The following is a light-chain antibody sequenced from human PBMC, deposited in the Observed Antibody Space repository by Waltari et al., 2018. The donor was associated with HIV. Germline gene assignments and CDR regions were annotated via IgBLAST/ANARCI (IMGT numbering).Light chain of an antibody. CDR2: DNN. V-gene: IGLV1-51*01. CDR1: SSNIGDNY. Sequence: QSVLTQPPSVSAAPGQKVTISCSGSSSNIGDNYVSWYQQLPGTAPKLLIYDNNKRPSGIPDRCSASKSGTSATLGITGRQTGDEADYYCGTWDSSLSAGLFGGGTKLTVL. J-gene: IGLJ2*01. CDR3: GTWDSSLSAGL.